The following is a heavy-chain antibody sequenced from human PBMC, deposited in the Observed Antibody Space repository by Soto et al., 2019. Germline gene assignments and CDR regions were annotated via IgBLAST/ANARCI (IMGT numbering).Heavy chain of an antibody. Sequence: DVQLVESGGGSVQPGGSLSLSCAATGFTFSYYWMHWVREAPGKGLVWVSRIHSDGSSTTDADSVKGRFTISRDNAKNTLYLQINSLRAEDTHVSYCAIGQWGAFDLWGQGLIVTVAS. D-gene: IGHD1-26*01. CDR2: IHSDGSST. CDR3: AIGQWGAFDL. CDR1: GFTFSYYW. J-gene: IGHJ3*01. V-gene: IGHV3-74*01.